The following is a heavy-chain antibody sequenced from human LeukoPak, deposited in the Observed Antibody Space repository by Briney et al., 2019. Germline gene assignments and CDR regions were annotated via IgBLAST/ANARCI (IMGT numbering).Heavy chain of an antibody. J-gene: IGHJ4*02. D-gene: IGHD3-10*01. CDR3: ARDYYGSGSYYSG. V-gene: IGHV3-7*01. CDR2: IKQDGSEK. CDR1: GFTFSSYW. Sequence: GGSLRLSCAASGFTFSSYWMSWVRQAPGKGLEWVANIKQDGSEKYYVDSVKGRFTIPRDNAKNSLYLQMNSLRAEDTAVYYCARDYYGSGSYYSGWGQGTLVTVSS.